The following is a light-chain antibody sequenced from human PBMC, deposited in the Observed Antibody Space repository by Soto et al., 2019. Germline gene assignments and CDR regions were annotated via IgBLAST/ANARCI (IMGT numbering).Light chain of an antibody. CDR2: GAS. J-gene: IGKJ2*01. V-gene: IGKV3-20*01. CDR1: QSISSSY. Sequence: EIVLTQSPGTLSLSPGKRATLSCRASQSISSSYLAWYQQRPGQAPRLLIYGASSRATGIPDRFSGSGSGTEFTLTISRLEPEDFAVYYCQQYNNWPRTFGQGTKVDIK. CDR3: QQYNNWPRT.